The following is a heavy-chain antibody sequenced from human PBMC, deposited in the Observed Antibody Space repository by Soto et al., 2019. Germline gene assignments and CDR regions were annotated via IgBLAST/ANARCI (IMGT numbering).Heavy chain of an antibody. V-gene: IGHV1-18*01. CDR3: AMVDNSVPTTPQDV. Sequence: QVQLVQSGDEVRKPGSSVKVSCKASGYIFVNYGIAWVRQAPGQGLECMGWISPYSGNTHYASKVQGRLTMTIDRSKSTAITDLGSLTSDETAVYSFAMVDNSVPTTPQDVWGQGTTVTVSS. D-gene: IGHD5-12*01. CDR2: ISPYSGNT. J-gene: IGHJ6*02. CDR1: GYIFVNYG.